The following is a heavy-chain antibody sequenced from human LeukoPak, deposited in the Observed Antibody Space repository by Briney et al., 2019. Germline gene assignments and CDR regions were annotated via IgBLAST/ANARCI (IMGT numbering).Heavy chain of an antibody. J-gene: IGHJ4*02. CDR2: ISGSGSST. CDR1: GFTFSRNA. CDR3: AKYYPTVNWYVDY. D-gene: IGHD4-11*01. Sequence: GGSLRLSCAASGFTFSRNAMSWVRQAPGKGLEWVSGISGSGSSTYYADSVKGRFTISRDNSKNTLYLQMNTLRVDDTAVYYCAKYYPTVNWYVDYWGQGTLVTVSS. V-gene: IGHV3-23*01.